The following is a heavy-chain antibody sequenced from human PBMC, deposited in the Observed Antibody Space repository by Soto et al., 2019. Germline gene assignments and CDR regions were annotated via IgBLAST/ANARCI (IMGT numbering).Heavy chain of an antibody. J-gene: IGHJ4*02. CDR1: GFTFSDHY. V-gene: IGHV3-72*01. D-gene: IGHD1-26*01. Sequence: EVQLVESGGGLVQPGGSLRLSCAASGFTFSDHYMDWVRQAPGKGLEWVGRSRNKANSYSTEYAASVKGRFTISRAESKHSVYLQMNSLKTEDTAVYYCARFSGSYTRGLDYWGQGTLVTVSS. CDR3: ARFSGSYTRGLDY. CDR2: SRNKANSYST.